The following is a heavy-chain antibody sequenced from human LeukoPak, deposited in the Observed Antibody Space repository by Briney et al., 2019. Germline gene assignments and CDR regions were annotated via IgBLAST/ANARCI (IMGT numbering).Heavy chain of an antibody. J-gene: IGHJ4*02. CDR2: ISNSGSNI. V-gene: IGHV3-11*01. D-gene: IGHD1-26*01. Sequence: GGSLRLSCAASGFTFSDYYMSWIRQAPGKGLEWISYISNSGSNIYYADSVKGRFTISRDNAKNSLFLQMNSLRAEDTALYFCAQRSRYFDYWGQGTLVTVSS. CDR3: AQRSRYFDY. CDR1: GFTFSDYY.